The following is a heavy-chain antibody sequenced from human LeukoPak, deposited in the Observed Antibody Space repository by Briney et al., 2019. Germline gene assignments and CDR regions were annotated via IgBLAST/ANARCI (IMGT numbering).Heavy chain of an antibody. V-gene: IGHV5-51*01. CDR1: GYSSTSYW. CDR2: IYPGDSDT. D-gene: IGHD6-19*01. CDR3: ARHGYSSGWYEGYFDY. J-gene: IGHJ4*02. Sequence: GESLKISRKGSGYSSTSYWIGWVRQMPGKGLEWMGIIYPGDSDTRYSPSFQGQVTISADKSISTAYLQWSSLKASDTAMYYCARHGYSSGWYEGYFDYWGQGTLVTVSS.